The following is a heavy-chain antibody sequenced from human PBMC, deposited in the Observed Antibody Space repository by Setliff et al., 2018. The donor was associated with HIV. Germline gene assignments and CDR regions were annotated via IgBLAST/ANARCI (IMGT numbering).Heavy chain of an antibody. CDR3: ARGYPGIAVAGLSYYYYYYMDV. J-gene: IGHJ6*03. Sequence: SETLSLTCTVSGGSISSYYWSWIRQPPGKGLEWIGYIYYSGSSNYNPSLKSRVTISVDTSKNQFSLKLSSVTAADTAVYYCARGYPGIAVAGLSYYYYYYMDVWGKGTTVTVPS. D-gene: IGHD6-19*01. CDR1: GGSISSYY. V-gene: IGHV4-59*01. CDR2: IYYSGSS.